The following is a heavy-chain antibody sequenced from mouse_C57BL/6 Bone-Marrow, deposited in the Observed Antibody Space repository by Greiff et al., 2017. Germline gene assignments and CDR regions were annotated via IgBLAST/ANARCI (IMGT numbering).Heavy chain of an antibody. V-gene: IGHV1-66*01. CDR1: GYSFTSYY. Sequence: VQLQQSGPELVKPGASVKISCKASGYSFTSYYIHWVKQRPGQGLEWIGWIYPGSGNTKYNEKFKGKATLTADTSSSTAYMQLSSLTSEDSAVYYCASGGMRRVFDYWGQGTTLTVSS. D-gene: IGHD2-10*02. CDR2: IYPGSGNT. J-gene: IGHJ2*01. CDR3: ASGGMRRVFDY.